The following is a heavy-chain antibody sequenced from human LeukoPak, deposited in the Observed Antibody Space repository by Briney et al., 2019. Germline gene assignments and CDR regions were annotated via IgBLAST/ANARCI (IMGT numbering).Heavy chain of an antibody. J-gene: IGHJ4*02. Sequence: ASVNVSCKASGYTFTRYDINWVRQATGQGLEWMGWMNPNSGNTGYAQKFQGRVTMTRNTSISTAYMELSSLRSEDTAVYYCARGFSIRSNSSGYWGQGTLVTVSS. V-gene: IGHV1-8*01. CDR2: MNPNSGNT. D-gene: IGHD6-6*01. CDR1: GYTFTRYD. CDR3: ARGFSIRSNSSGY.